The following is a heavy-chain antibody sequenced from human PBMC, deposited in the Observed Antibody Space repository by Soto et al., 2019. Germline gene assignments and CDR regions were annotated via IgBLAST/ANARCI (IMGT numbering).Heavy chain of an antibody. V-gene: IGHV2-5*02. D-gene: IGHD3-10*01. CDR3: AHHPYYGLGSYSFDY. Sequence: QITLKESGPTLVRPTQTLTLTCTFSGFSLTTSGVGVGWIRQPPGKALEWLAVIYWDDDKRYSSSLKSRRTTTKDASKNQVVLTMTNMDPVDTATYYGAHHPYYGLGSYSFDYWGQGTLVTVSS. CDR1: GFSLTTSGVG. CDR2: IYWDDDK. J-gene: IGHJ4*02.